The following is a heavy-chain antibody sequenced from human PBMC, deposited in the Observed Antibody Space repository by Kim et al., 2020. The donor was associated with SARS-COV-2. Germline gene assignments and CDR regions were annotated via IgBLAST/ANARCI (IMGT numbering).Heavy chain of an antibody. D-gene: IGHD3-10*01. Sequence: GGSLRLSCAASGFTFSSYSMNWVRQAPGKGLEWVSSISSSSSYIYYADSVKGRFTISRDNAKNSLYLQMNSLRAEDTAVYYCARDQGELWFGEYNWFDPWGQGTLVTVSS. CDR2: ISSSSSYI. CDR1: GFTFSSYS. V-gene: IGHV3-21*01. CDR3: ARDQGELWFGEYNWFDP. J-gene: IGHJ5*02.